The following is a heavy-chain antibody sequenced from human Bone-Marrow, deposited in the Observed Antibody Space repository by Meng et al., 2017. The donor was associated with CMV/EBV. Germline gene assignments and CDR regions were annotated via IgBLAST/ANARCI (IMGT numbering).Heavy chain of an antibody. CDR3: ARDYGDYSPYYYYYGMDV. D-gene: IGHD4-17*01. V-gene: IGHV1-69*04. J-gene: IGHJ6*02. CDR2: IIPILGIA. Sequence: SVKVSCKASGGTFSSYTISWVRQAPGQGLEWMGRIIPILGIANYAQKFQGRVTITADKSTSTAYMELSSLRSEDTAVYYCARDYGDYSPYYYYYGMDVWGQGTTVTVSS. CDR1: GGTFSSYT.